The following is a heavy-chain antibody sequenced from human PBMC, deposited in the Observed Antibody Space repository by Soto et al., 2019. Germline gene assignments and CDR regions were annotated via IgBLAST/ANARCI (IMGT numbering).Heavy chain of an antibody. CDR3: ARDRCSGSSCFGMDV. V-gene: IGHV3-30-3*01. D-gene: IGHD2-15*01. CDR2: ISYDGSNK. J-gene: IGHJ6*02. Sequence: PGGSLRLSCAASGFTFSNYAMHWVRQAPGKGLEWVTAISYDGSNKYYADSVKGRFTISRDNSKSTLYLQMNSLRAEDTAVYYCARDRCSGSSCFGMDVWGQGNTVTVSS. CDR1: GFTFSNYA.